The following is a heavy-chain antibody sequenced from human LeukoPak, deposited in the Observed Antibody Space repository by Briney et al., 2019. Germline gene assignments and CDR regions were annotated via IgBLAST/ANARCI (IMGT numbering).Heavy chain of an antibody. Sequence: PSETLSLTCAVYGGSFSGYYWSWIRQPPGKGLEWIGYIYYSGSTNYNPSLKSRVTISVDTSKNQFSLKLSSVTAADTAVYYCARGCGGGDCHDAFDIWGQGTMVTVSS. CDR1: GGSFSGYY. V-gene: IGHV4-59*01. CDR3: ARGCGGGDCHDAFDI. J-gene: IGHJ3*02. D-gene: IGHD2-21*02. CDR2: IYYSGST.